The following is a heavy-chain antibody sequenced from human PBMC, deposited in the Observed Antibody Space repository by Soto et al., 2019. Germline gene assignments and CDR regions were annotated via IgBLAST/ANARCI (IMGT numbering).Heavy chain of an antibody. CDR2: IIPIFGTA. V-gene: IGHV1-69*13. CDR3: ARGFGGYSYGFIDDYYGMDV. Sequence: VASVKVSCKASGGTFSSYAISWVRQAPGQGLEWMGGIIPIFGTANYAQKFQGRVTITADESTSTAYMELSSLRSEDTAVYYCARGFGGYSYGFIDDYYGMDVWGQGTTVPVSS. CDR1: GGTFSSYA. J-gene: IGHJ6*02. D-gene: IGHD5-18*01.